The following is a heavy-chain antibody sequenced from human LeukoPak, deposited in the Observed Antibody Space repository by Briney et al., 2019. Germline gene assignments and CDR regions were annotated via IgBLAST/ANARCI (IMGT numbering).Heavy chain of an antibody. CDR3: ASPSQATMYYYYGMDV. CDR2: INPSGGST. D-gene: IGHD5-24*01. CDR1: GYTFTGYY. J-gene: IGHJ6*02. Sequence: ASVKVSCKASGYTFTGYYMHWVRQAPGQGLEWMGIINPSGGSTSYAQKSQGRVTMTRDTSTSTVYMELSSLRSEDTAVYYCASPSQATMYYYYGMDVWGQGTTVTVSS. V-gene: IGHV1-46*01.